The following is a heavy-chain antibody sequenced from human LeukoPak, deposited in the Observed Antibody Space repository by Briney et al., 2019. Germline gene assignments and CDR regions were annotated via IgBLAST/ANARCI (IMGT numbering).Heavy chain of an antibody. J-gene: IGHJ3*02. CDR2: INPNSGGT. CDR1: GYTFTGYY. CDR3: ASDSVAGSAFDI. Sequence: ASVKVSCKASGYTFTGYYMHWVRQAPGQGLEWMGRINPNSGGTNYAQKFQGRVAMTRDTSISTAYMELSRLRSDDTAVYYCASDSVAGSAFDIWGQGTMVTVSS. D-gene: IGHD6-19*01. V-gene: IGHV1-2*06.